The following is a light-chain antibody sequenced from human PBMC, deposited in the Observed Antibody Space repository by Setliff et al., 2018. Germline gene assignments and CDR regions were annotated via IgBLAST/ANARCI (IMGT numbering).Light chain of an antibody. Sequence: QSVLTQPASVSGSPGQSITISCTGTSSDVGGYNYVSWYQQHPGKAPKLMIYDVSKRPSGVSNRLSGSKSGNTASLTISGLQAEDEADYYCSSYTSSSTVVFGGGTKVTVL. CDR1: SSDVGGYNY. CDR2: DVS. J-gene: IGLJ2*01. CDR3: SSYTSSSTVV. V-gene: IGLV2-14*01.